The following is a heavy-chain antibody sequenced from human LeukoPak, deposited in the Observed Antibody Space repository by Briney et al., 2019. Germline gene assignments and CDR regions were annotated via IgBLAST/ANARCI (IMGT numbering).Heavy chain of an antibody. Sequence: GASVKVSCTASGYTFTSYGISWVRQAPGQGLEWMGWISAYNGNTNYAQKLQGRVTMTTDTSTSTAYMELRSLRSDDTAVYYCARTGYCSGGSCEIFADYWGQGTLVTVSS. CDR1: GYTFTSYG. J-gene: IGHJ4*02. V-gene: IGHV1-18*01. CDR3: ARTGYCSGGSCEIFADY. D-gene: IGHD2-15*01. CDR2: ISAYNGNT.